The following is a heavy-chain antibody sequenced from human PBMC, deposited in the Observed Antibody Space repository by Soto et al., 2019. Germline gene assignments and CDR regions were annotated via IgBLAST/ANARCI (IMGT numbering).Heavy chain of an antibody. J-gene: IGHJ5*02. CDR1: GGTFYTYP. V-gene: IGHV1-69*15. D-gene: IGHD5-18*01. Sequence: QVQLVQSGAEVRKPGSSVQVSCKASGGTFYTYPFSWVRPAPGQGLEWMGSITPIYPTTNYADKFQGRLTVTADGSTNTAYTERISQTSAGTAVSYWARTPRDSFPTSDDLASWGQGTLVTVPS. CDR3: ARTPRDSFPTSDDLAS. CDR2: ITPIYPTT.